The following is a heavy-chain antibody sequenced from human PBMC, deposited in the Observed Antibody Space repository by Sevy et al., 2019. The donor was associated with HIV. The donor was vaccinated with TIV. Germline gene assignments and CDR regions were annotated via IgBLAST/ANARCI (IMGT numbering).Heavy chain of an antibody. CDR3: ARDLGRITICGVENWGSYRPNWFDP. V-gene: IGHV4-4*02. J-gene: IGHJ5*02. CDR2: IYHSGST. CDR1: GGSISSSNW. Sequence: SETLSLTCAVSGGSISSSNWWSWVRQPPGKGLEWIGEIYHSGSTNYNPSLKSRVTISVDKSKNQFSLKLSSVTAADTAVYYCARDLGRITICGVENWGSYRPNWFDPWGQGTLVTVSS. D-gene: IGHD3-16*02.